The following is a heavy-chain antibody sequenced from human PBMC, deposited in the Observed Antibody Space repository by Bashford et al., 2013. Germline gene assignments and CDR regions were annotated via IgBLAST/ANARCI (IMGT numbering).Heavy chain of an antibody. V-gene: IGHV4-4*02. D-gene: IGHD3/OR15-3a*01. CDR3: AKNSLTYWTGYYYFDY. Sequence: SETLSLTCAVSGGSISSSNWWSWVRQPPGKGLEWIGEIYHSGSTYYNPSLKSRVTISVDTSKNQFSLKLSSVTAADTAVYYCAKNSLTYWTGYYYFDYWGQGTLVTVSS. CDR2: IYHSGST. J-gene: IGHJ4*02. CDR1: GGSISSSNW.